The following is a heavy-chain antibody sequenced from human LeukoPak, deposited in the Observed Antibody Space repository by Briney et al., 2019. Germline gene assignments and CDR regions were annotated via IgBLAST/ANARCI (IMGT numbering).Heavy chain of an antibody. CDR1: GGSISTTNHF. J-gene: IGHJ4*02. CDR3: ARQGESNSWYSPDY. D-gene: IGHD6-13*01. V-gene: IGHV4-39*01. Sequence: PSETLSLTCSVSGGSISTTNHFWGWIRQPPGKGLEWIGSIFYTGNTYYNPSLKSRVTMSVDTSKNQFSLTLTSVTAADTAVYYCARQGESNSWYSPDYWGQGTLVTVSS. CDR2: IFYTGNT.